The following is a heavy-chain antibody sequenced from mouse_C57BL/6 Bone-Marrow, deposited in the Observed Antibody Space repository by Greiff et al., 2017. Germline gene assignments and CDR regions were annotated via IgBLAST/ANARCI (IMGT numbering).Heavy chain of an antibody. J-gene: IGHJ4*01. CDR2: TYWDDDK. V-gene: IGHV8-12*01. CDR3: ARSWRLYYAKDY. Sequence: ESGPGILQSSQTLSLTCSSSGYSLSTYGMGVSWIRQPSGKGLEWLAPTYWDDDKRYNPFMKSRRTITKDTSRDQVFLKITSVDTADTATDYCARSWRLYYAKDYWGQGTSVTVSS. CDR1: GYSLSTYGMG.